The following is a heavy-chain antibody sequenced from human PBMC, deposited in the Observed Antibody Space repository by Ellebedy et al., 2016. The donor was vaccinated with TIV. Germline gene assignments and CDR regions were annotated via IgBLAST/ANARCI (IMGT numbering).Heavy chain of an antibody. Sequence: ASVKVSCKASGYTFTSYYMHWVRQAPGQGLEWMGIINPSGGSTSYAQKFQGRVTMTRDTSTSTVYMELSSLRSEDTAVYYCAREPPQYNWNSPGYYYGMDVWGQGTTVTVSS. CDR3: AREPPQYNWNSPGYYYGMDV. V-gene: IGHV1-46*01. J-gene: IGHJ6*02. CDR1: GYTFTSYY. CDR2: INPSGGST. D-gene: IGHD1-7*01.